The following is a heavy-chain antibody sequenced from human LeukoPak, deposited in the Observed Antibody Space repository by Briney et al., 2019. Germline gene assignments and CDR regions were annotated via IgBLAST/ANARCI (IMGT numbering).Heavy chain of an antibody. D-gene: IGHD3-22*01. CDR1: GFTLSSYG. CDR3: AIMHPYYDGNGYWVQ. Sequence: PGRSLRLSCAASGFTLSSYGLHWVRQAPGKGLEGVACINTSGGSTDYADSVKGRFTISRDNPKNTLYMQMNSLRAEDTALYYCAIMHPYYDGNGYWVQWGQGTLVTVSS. V-gene: IGHV3-23*01. CDR2: INTSGGST. J-gene: IGHJ4*02.